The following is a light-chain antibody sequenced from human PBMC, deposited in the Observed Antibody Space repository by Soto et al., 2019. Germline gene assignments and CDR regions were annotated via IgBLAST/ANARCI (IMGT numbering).Light chain of an antibody. CDR1: SSNIGAGYD. CDR3: QSYDSTFYV. V-gene: IGLV1-40*01. CDR2: GNS. Sequence: QSVLTQPPSVSGAPGQRVTISCTGSSSNIGAGYDVHWYQQLPGTAPKLLIFGNSNRPSGVPDRFSGSKSGTSASLAITGLQAEDEADYYCQSYDSTFYVFGPGTEVTVL. J-gene: IGLJ1*01.